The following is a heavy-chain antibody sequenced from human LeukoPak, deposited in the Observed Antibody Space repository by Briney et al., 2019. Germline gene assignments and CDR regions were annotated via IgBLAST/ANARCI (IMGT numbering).Heavy chain of an antibody. Sequence: PSETLSLTCAVSGYSISSGYYWGWIRQPPGKGLEWIGSIYHSGSTYYNPSLKSRVIISVDTSKNQFSLKLSSVTAADTAVYYCASPYYYDSSGSPLGAFDIWGQGTMVTVSS. CDR1: GYSISSGYY. J-gene: IGHJ3*02. D-gene: IGHD3-22*01. CDR3: ASPYYYDSSGSPLGAFDI. V-gene: IGHV4-38-2*01. CDR2: IYHSGST.